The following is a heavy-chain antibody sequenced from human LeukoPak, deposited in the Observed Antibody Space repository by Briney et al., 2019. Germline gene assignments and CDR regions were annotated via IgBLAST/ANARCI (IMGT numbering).Heavy chain of an antibody. CDR3: ARHRGHYGSGSPYYYYYMDV. J-gene: IGHJ6*03. CDR1: GGSISSSSYY. D-gene: IGHD3-10*01. Sequence: PSETLSLTCIVPGGSISSSSYYWGWIRQPPGKGLEWIGSIYYSGSTYFNPSLKSRVTLSVDTSKSQFSLKLSSVTAADTAVYYCARHRGHYGSGSPYYYYYMDVWGKGTTVTGSS. CDR2: IYYSGST. V-gene: IGHV4-39*01.